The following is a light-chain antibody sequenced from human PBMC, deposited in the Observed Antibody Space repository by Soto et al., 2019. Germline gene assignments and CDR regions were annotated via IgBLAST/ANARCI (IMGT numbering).Light chain of an antibody. J-gene: IGKJ2*01. CDR2: GAS. CDR1: QSVSSN. CDR3: QQYNNWPYT. Sequence: EIVMTQSPATLSVSPGERATLSCRASQSVSSNLACYQQKPAQAPRLLIYGASTRATGIPARFSSSGSGTEFPLTISSLPSEDFAVYYCQQYNNWPYTFGQGTKLEIK. V-gene: IGKV3-15*01.